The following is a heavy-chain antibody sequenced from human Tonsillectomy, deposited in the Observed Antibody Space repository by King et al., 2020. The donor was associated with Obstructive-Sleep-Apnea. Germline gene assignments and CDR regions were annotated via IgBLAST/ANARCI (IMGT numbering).Heavy chain of an antibody. J-gene: IGHJ4*02. CDR1: GGSFSGYY. CDR2: INHSGST. D-gene: IGHD3-10*01. Sequence: VQLQQWGAGLLKPSETLSLTCAVYGGSFSGYYWSWIRQPQGKGLEWIGEINHSGSTNYNPSLKSRVTISVDTSKNQFSLKLSSVTAADTAVYYCARQKYYYGSGSYANFDCWGQGTLVTVSS. V-gene: IGHV4-34*01. CDR3: ARQKYYYGSGSYANFDC.